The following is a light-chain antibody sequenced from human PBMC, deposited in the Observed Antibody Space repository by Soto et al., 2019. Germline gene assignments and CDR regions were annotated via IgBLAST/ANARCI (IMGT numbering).Light chain of an antibody. Sequence: AIQLTQSPSSLSASVGDRVTITCRASQGISSALAWYQQKPGKAPKLLIYDASSLESGVPSRFSGSGSGTDFTLTISSLQPEVFATYYCQQFNSYPRLTFGGGTKVEIK. CDR2: DAS. CDR1: QGISSA. J-gene: IGKJ4*01. V-gene: IGKV1-13*02. CDR3: QQFNSYPRLT.